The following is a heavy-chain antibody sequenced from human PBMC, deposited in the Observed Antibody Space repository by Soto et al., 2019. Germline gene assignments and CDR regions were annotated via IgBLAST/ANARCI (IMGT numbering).Heavy chain of an antibody. CDR1: GLTFGSRA. D-gene: IGHD3-10*01. J-gene: IGHJ4*02. CDR3: ARGSTDSYPGSRIFDF. CDR2: ITDTGGDA. Sequence: VGSLRLSCVASGLTFGSRAMSWVRQAPGEGLQWVSTITDTGGDAKYADSVRGRFVISRDNSKKTLYLQMTSLTAEDSAMYYCARGSTDSYPGSRIFDFWGRGTLVTVSS. V-gene: IGHV3-23*01.